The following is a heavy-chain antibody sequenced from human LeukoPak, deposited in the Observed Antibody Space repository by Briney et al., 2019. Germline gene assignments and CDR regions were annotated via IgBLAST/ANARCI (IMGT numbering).Heavy chain of an antibody. CDR3: ARAARPAGVGHDY. J-gene: IGHJ4*02. D-gene: IGHD6-6*01. V-gene: IGHV4-30-4*01. CDR2: IYYSGST. Sequence: SQTLSLTCTVSGGSIGSGDYYWSWIRQPPGKGLEWIGYIYYSGSTYYNPSLKSRVTISVGTSKNQFSLKLSSVTAADTAVYYCARAARPAGVGHDYWGQGTLVTVSS. CDR1: GGSIGSGDYY.